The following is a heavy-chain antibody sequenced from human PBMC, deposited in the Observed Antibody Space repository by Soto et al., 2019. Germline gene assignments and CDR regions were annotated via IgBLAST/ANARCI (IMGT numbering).Heavy chain of an antibody. V-gene: IGHV2-5*02. CDR1: GFSLSTSRVG. CDR3: AHIMITWGGFSALDAFDM. J-gene: IGHJ3*02. CDR2: IYWDDDR. D-gene: IGHD3-16*01. Sequence: QITLKESGPTLVNPTQTLTLTCSFSGFSLSTSRVGVAWIRQPPGKALEWLAIIYWDDDRRYSPSLKTRLAITKDTSKNQVVLKMTNLDPGDTATYYCAHIMITWGGFSALDAFDMWGQGTMVTVSS.